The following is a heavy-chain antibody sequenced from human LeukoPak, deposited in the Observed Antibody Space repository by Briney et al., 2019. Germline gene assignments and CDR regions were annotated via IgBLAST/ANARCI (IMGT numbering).Heavy chain of an antibody. J-gene: IGHJ5*02. CDR2: MNPNNGNT. CDR3: VRDGEGAAISVNYWFNP. Sequence: ASVKVSCKASGFTFTSYDINWVRQASGQGLEWMGWMNPNNGNTGYAQKFQGRVTMTRDTSISTAYMELRGLRSEDTAVYYCVRDGEGAAISVNYWFNPWGQGTLVTVSS. CDR1: GFTFTSYD. V-gene: IGHV1-8*01. D-gene: IGHD2-2*02.